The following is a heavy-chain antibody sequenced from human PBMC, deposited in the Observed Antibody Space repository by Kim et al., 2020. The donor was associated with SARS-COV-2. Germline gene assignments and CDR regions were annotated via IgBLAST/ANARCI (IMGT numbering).Heavy chain of an antibody. V-gene: IGHV1-58*01. J-gene: IGHJ4*02. CDR3: AAEIVGAEVDY. D-gene: IGHD1-26*01. Sequence: TNYAQKFQERVTITMDMSTSTAYMELSSLRSEDTDVYYCAAEIVGAEVDYWGQGTLVTVSS. CDR2: T.